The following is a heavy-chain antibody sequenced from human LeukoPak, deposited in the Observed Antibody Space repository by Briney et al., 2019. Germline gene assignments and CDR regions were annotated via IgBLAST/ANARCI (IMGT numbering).Heavy chain of an antibody. CDR3: ARILRYFDWFLDY. Sequence: GGSLRLSCAASGFTFSSYSMNWVRQAPGKGLEWVSSISSSSSYIYYADSVKGRFTISRDNAKNSLYLQMNSLRAEDTAVYYCARILRYFDWFLDYWGQGTLVTVSS. CDR2: ISSSSSYI. D-gene: IGHD3-9*01. V-gene: IGHV3-21*01. J-gene: IGHJ4*02. CDR1: GFTFSSYS.